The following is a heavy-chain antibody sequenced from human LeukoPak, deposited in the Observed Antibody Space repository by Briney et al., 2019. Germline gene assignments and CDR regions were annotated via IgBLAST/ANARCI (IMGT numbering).Heavy chain of an antibody. CDR1: GFTFSSYW. CDR2: IKQDGSEK. J-gene: IGHJ4*02. V-gene: IGHV3-7*01. D-gene: IGHD6-13*01. Sequence: GGSLRLSCAASGFTFSSYWIRWVRQAPGKGLEWVTNIKQDGSEKYYVDSVKGRFTISRDNAKNSLYLQMNSLRAEDTAVYYCARDPIAAAGNFDYWGQGTLVTVSS. CDR3: ARDPIAAAGNFDY.